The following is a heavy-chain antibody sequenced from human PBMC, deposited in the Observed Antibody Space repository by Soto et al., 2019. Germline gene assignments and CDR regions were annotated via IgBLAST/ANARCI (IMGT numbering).Heavy chain of an antibody. CDR1: GGTFSSYA. Sequence: SVKVSCKASGGTFSSYAISWVRQAPGQGLEWMGGIIPIFGTANYAQKFQGRVTITADESTSTAYMELSSLRSEDTAAYYCARASYYDSSGYYPANYYYYGMDVWGQGTTVTVSS. CDR2: IIPIFGTA. CDR3: ARASYYDSSGYYPANYYYYGMDV. J-gene: IGHJ6*02. D-gene: IGHD3-22*01. V-gene: IGHV1-69*13.